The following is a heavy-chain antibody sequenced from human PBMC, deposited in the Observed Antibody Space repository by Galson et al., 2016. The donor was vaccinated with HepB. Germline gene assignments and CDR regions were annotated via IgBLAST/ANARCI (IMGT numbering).Heavy chain of an antibody. CDR3: ARDYGSGTVYYYNGMDV. V-gene: IGHV1-3*01. Sequence: SVKVSCKASGYTFTSYSIHWVRQAPGQRLEWMGWINAGNGNTKYSQKFQGRVTIARDTSASTAYMDVSSLRSEDTAVYYCARDYGSGTVYYYNGMDVWGQGTTVTVSS. J-gene: IGHJ6*02. CDR1: GYTFTSYS. D-gene: IGHD3-10*01. CDR2: INAGNGNT.